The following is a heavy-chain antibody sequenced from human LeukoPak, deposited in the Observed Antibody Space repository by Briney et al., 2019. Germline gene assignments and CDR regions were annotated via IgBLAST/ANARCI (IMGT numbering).Heavy chain of an antibody. CDR1: GYSFTSYW. Sequence: GESLKISCKGSGYSFTSYWIGWVRQMPGKGLEWMGIIYPGDSDTRYSPSFQGQVTISADKSISAAYPQWSSLKAADTAMYYCASRSSFSDYYYMDVWGKGTTVTVSS. CDR2: IYPGDSDT. D-gene: IGHD3-10*01. CDR3: ASRSSFSDYYYMDV. V-gene: IGHV5-51*01. J-gene: IGHJ6*03.